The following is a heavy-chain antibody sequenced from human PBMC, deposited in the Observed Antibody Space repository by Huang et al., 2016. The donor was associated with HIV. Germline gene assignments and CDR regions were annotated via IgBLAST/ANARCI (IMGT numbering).Heavy chain of an antibody. Sequence: EVQLVQSGAEVKKPGESLKISCKGAGYSFTSYWFGGGRQMPGKGLEWMGIIYPGDSHTRYSPSFPGQVTISADKSISTAYLQWSSLKASDTAMYYCARLQGSDAFDIWGQGTMVTVSS. D-gene: IGHD2-15*01. J-gene: IGHJ3*02. V-gene: IGHV5-51*03. CDR2: IYPGDSHT. CDR1: GYSFTSYW. CDR3: ARLQGSDAFDI.